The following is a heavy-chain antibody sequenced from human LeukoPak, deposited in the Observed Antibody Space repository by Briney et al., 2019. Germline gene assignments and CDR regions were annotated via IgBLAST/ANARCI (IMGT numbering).Heavy chain of an antibody. Sequence: GGSLRLSCAASGFTFSSYAMHWVRQAPGKGLEWVAVISYDGSNKYYADSVKGRFTISRDNSKNTLYLQMSSLRAEDTAVYYCARRYGYFDYWGQGTLVTVSS. CDR3: ARRYGYFDY. CDR2: ISYDGSNK. V-gene: IGHV3-30-3*01. J-gene: IGHJ4*02. CDR1: GFTFSSYA. D-gene: IGHD4-17*01.